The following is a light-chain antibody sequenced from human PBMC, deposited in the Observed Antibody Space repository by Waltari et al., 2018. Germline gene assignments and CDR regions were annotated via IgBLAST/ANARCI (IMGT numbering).Light chain of an antibody. CDR3: ISYSSATPGNVV. CDR1: SSDVGGYNY. Sequence: SALTQPASVSGSLGQSITFSCTGTSSDVGGYNYVAWYQQHPGKAPNIMIHDVSNRPSGVSIRFSGSKSGNTASLTISGLQADDEADYYCISYSSATPGNVVIGGGTKLTVL. V-gene: IGLV2-14*01. J-gene: IGLJ2*01. CDR2: DVS.